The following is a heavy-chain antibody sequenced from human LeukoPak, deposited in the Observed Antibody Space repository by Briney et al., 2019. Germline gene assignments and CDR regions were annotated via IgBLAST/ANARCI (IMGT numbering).Heavy chain of an antibody. V-gene: IGHV1-69*13. D-gene: IGHD6-13*01. Sequence: ASVKVSCKASGGTFSSYAISWVRQAPGQGLEWMGGIIPIFGTANYAQKFQGRVTITADESTSTAYTELSSLRSEDTAVYYCGRFGSIAAAGETVDYWGQGTLVTVSS. J-gene: IGHJ4*02. CDR2: IIPIFGTA. CDR1: GGTFSSYA. CDR3: GRFGSIAAAGETVDY.